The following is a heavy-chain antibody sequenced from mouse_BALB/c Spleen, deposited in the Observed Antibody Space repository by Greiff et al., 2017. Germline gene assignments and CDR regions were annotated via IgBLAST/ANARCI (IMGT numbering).Heavy chain of an antibody. CDR2: IYPGRGIT. D-gene: IGHD2-3*01. CDR1: GYTFTSYW. Sequence: QVHVKQSGAELVKPGASVKMSCKASGYTFTSYWINWVKQRPGQGLEWIGDIYPGRGITNYNEKFKSKATLTLDTSSSTAYMQLSSLTSEDSAVYYCSRGYDGYYPVAYWGQGTLVTVSA. CDR3: SRGYDGYYPVAY. V-gene: IGHV1-55*01. J-gene: IGHJ3*01.